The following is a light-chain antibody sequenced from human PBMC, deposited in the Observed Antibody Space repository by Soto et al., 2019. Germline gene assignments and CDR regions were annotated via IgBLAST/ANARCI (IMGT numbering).Light chain of an antibody. CDR2: DDS. J-gene: IGLJ1*01. CDR3: QVWDSSSDPLYG. Sequence: SYELTQPPSVSVAPGQTARITCGGNKIGSKSVHWYQQKPGQAPVLVVYDDSDRPSGIPERFSGSNSGNTATLTISRVEAGDEADYYCQVWDSSSDPLYGFGTGTKLAVL. CDR1: KIGSKS. V-gene: IGLV3-21*02.